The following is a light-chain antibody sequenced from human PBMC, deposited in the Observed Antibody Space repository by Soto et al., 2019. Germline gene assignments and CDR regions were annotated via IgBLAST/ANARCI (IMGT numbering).Light chain of an antibody. J-gene: IGLJ1*01. CDR2: TNN. CDR1: NSNIGAGFD. CDR3: QSYDSRLSAYG. Sequence: QSALPQPPSVSGAPGQRVTISCTGSNSNIGAGFDVHWYLQLPGTAPKLLFYTNNNQPSGVPDRFSGSKSGTSASLANTGLQAEDEADYYCQSYDSRLSAYGFGSGTKVTVL. V-gene: IGLV1-40*01.